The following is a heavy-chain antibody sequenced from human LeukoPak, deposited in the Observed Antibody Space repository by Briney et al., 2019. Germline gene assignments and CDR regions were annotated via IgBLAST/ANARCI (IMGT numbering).Heavy chain of an antibody. D-gene: IGHD6-13*01. Sequence: SETLSLTCAVYGGSFSGYYWSWIRQPPGKGLEWIGQINHSGSTNYNPSLKSRVTISVDTSKNQFSLKLSSVTAADTAVYYCARSGQQLAPGDYGMDVWGQGTTVIVSS. CDR2: INHSGST. J-gene: IGHJ6*02. V-gene: IGHV4-34*01. CDR1: GGSFSGYY. CDR3: ARSGQQLAPGDYGMDV.